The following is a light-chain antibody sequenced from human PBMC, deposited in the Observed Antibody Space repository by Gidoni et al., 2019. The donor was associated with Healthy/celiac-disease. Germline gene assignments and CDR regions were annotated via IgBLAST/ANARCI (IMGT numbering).Light chain of an antibody. CDR3: QQYGSSPT. V-gene: IGKV3-20*01. Sequence: SCRASQSVSSSYLAWYQQTPGQAPRLLIYGASSRATGIPDRFSGSGSGTDFTLTISRLEPEDFAVYYCQQYGSSPTFGPGTKVDIK. CDR2: GAS. CDR1: QSVSSSY. J-gene: IGKJ3*01.